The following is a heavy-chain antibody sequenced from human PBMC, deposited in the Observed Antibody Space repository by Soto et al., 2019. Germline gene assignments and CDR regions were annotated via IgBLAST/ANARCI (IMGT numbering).Heavy chain of an antibody. J-gene: IGHJ4*02. V-gene: IGHV3-33*01. CDR3: ARVGSSWCFDY. CDR1: GFTFSSYG. Sequence: QVQLVESGGGVVQPGRSLRLSCAVSGFTFSSYGMHWVRQAPGKGLEWVAVIWYDGSNKYYADSVKGRFTISRDNSKNTLYLQMNSLRAEDTAVYYCARVGSSWCFDYWGQGTLVTVSS. CDR2: IWYDGSNK. D-gene: IGHD6-13*01.